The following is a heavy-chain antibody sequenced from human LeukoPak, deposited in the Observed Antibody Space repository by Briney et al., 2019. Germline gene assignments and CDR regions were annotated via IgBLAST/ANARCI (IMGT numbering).Heavy chain of an antibody. D-gene: IGHD3-3*01. V-gene: IGHV4-34*01. CDR2: INHSGRT. CDR3: ARGRGFTIFGVVPFDP. Sequence: SETLSLNCAVYGGTFSGYYWSWIGQAQGKGLEGIGEINHSGRTNYNPSLKSRVTISVDTSKNQFSLKLSSVTAADTAVYYCARGRGFTIFGVVPFDPWGQGTLVTVSS. CDR1: GGTFSGYY. J-gene: IGHJ5*02.